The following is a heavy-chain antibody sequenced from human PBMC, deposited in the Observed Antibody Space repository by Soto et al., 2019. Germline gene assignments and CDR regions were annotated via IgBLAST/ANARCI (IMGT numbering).Heavy chain of an antibody. Sequence: AGGSLRLSCAASGFTFSSYAMHWVRQAPGKGLEWVAVISYDGSKKYYADSVKGRFTISRDNSKNTLYLQMNSLRAEDTAVYYCARLETGTRTGNFWGQGTLVTVSS. D-gene: IGHD1-1*01. J-gene: IGHJ4*02. CDR2: ISYDGSKK. CDR1: GFTFSSYA. V-gene: IGHV3-30-3*01. CDR3: ARLETGTRTGNF.